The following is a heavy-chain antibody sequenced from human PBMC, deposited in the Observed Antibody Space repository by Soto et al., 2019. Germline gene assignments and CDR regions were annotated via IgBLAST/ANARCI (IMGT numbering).Heavy chain of an antibody. CDR3: TRHEVDATGWYLNWFDP. V-gene: IGHV3-73*01. J-gene: IGHJ5*02. D-gene: IGHD6-19*01. Sequence: VSLRLSCAASGFTFIGSVLHWVRQASGKGLEWVGLIRTKPNNYATTYAASVKGRFTISRDDSKNTAYLLMNSLKTADTAIYYCTRHEVDATGWYLNWFDPRGKGTQVTVSS. CDR2: IRTKPNNYAT. CDR1: GFTFIGSV.